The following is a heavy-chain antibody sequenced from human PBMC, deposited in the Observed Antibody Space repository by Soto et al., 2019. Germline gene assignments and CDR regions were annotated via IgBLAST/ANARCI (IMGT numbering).Heavy chain of an antibody. CDR1: GFTFSNAW. V-gene: IGHV3-15*01. D-gene: IGHD5-12*01. J-gene: IGHJ4*02. CDR3: TTGRFRDGYNDY. Sequence: GESLKISCAASGFTFSNAWMSWVRQAPGKGLEWVGRIKSKTDGGTTDYAAPVKGRFTISRDDSKNTLYLQMNSLKTEDTAVYYCTTGRFRDGYNDYWGQGTLVTVSS. CDR2: IKSKTDGGTT.